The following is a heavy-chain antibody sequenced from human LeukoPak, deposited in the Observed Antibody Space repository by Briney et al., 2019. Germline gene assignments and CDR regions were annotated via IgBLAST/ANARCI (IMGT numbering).Heavy chain of an antibody. J-gene: IGHJ6*03. Sequence: SETLSLTCTVSGGSISSYYWSWIRQPPGKGLEWIGYIYYSGSTNYNPSLKSRVTISVDTSKNQFSLKLSSVTAADTAVYYCARLFGLYYYYMDVWGKGTTVTVSS. D-gene: IGHD3-16*01. CDR3: ARLFGLYYYYMDV. CDR1: GGSISSYY. CDR2: IYYSGST. V-gene: IGHV4-59*12.